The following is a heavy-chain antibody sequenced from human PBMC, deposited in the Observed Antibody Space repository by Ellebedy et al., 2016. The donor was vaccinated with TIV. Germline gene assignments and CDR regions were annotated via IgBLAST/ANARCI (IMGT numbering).Heavy chain of an antibody. CDR2: ISHDGSNE. CDR3: ARDFDSVDATGYQKVRFDY. J-gene: IGHJ4*02. V-gene: IGHV3-30-3*01. CDR1: GFTFSNYV. D-gene: IGHD3-9*01. Sequence: GGSLRLSXAASGFTFSNYVMQWVRQAPGRGLEWVAKISHDGSNEYYIDSVKGRFTVSRDNSKNTLYLQMNSLRREDTAVYYCARDFDSVDATGYQKVRFDYWGQGALVTVSS.